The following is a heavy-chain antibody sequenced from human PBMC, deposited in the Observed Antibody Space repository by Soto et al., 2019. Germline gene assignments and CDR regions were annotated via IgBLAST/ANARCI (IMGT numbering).Heavy chain of an antibody. Sequence: SETLSLTCTVSGGSISSGGYSWTWIRQHPGKGLEWIGYIYYSGSTYYKPSLKSRVTISVDTSKNQLSLKLSSVTAADTAVYYSARSDGRYWGQGTLVTVSS. CDR2: IYYSGST. CDR3: ARSDGRY. CDR1: GGSISSGGYS. V-gene: IGHV4-31*03. J-gene: IGHJ4*02.